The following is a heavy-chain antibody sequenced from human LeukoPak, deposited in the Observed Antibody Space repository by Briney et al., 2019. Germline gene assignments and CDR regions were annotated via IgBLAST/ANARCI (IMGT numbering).Heavy chain of an antibody. D-gene: IGHD2-2*01. J-gene: IGHJ3*02. CDR3: AREEAGPAASDAFDI. CDR2: IIPIFGTA. CDR1: GGTFSSYA. Sequence: ASVKVSCKASGGTFSSYAISWVRQAPGQGLEWMGGIIPIFGTANYAQKFQGRVTITADESTSTAYMELSSLRSEDTAVYYCAREEAGPAASDAFDIWGQGIMVTVSS. V-gene: IGHV1-69*13.